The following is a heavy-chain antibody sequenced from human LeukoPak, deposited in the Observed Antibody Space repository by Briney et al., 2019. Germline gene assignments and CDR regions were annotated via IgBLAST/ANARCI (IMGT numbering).Heavy chain of an antibody. CDR1: RFTFGNAW. V-gene: IGHV3-15*01. Sequence: GGTLRLSCAASRFTFGNAWVSWGRQAPSKGLEWVGRIKSKIDGGTTDYAAPLKGRFTFSKDDPNNTLYLQMNSLKTEDTAVYFCTTDGGRKSRPYHFDYWGQGTLVTVSS. D-gene: IGHD3-16*01. CDR2: IKSKIDGGTT. CDR3: TTDGGRKSRPYHFDY. J-gene: IGHJ4*02.